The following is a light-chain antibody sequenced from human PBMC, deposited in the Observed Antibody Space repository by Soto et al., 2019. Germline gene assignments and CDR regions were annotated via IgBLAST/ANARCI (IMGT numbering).Light chain of an antibody. CDR2: DAS. J-gene: IGKJ5*01. Sequence: IQMTQSPSSLSASVGDRVTITCQASQDISNYLNWYHQKPGKAPKLLIYDASTLQSGVPSRFSGRRSGTEFTLSISSLQPDDFATYYCQQFNSYPITFGQGTRLEIK. V-gene: IGKV1-9*01. CDR3: QQFNSYPIT. CDR1: QDISNY.